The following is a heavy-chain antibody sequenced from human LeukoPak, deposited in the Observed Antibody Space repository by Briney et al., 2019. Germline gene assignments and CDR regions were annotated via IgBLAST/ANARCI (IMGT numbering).Heavy chain of an antibody. Sequence: ASVKVSCQASGYTFIDYYVNWVRQAPGQGLEWMGRINPNSGGTNYAQNFQGRVTMTMDTSISTAYMELSRLTSDDTSVYYCATPGDGYPSDAFDIWGQGTIVTVSS. CDR3: ATPGDGYPSDAFDI. J-gene: IGHJ3*02. CDR2: INPNSGGT. V-gene: IGHV1-2*06. D-gene: IGHD5-24*01. CDR1: GYTFIDYY.